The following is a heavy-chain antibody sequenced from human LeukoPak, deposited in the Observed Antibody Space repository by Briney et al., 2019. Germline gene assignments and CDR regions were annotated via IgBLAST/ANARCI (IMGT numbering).Heavy chain of an antibody. CDR1: GFTFSSYG. V-gene: IGHV3-30*02. CDR3: AREGGPYYHPSSPFDY. D-gene: IGHD3-22*01. Sequence: PGGSLRLSCAASGFTFSSYGMHWVRQAPGKGLEWVAFIRYDGSNKYYADSVKGRFAISRDNYKNTLHLQMNRLRPGDTAVYYCAREGGPYYHPSSPFDYWGLGTLVTVSS. J-gene: IGHJ4*02. CDR2: IRYDGSNK.